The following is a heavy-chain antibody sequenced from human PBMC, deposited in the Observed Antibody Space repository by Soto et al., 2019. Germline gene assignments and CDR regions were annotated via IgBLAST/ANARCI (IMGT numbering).Heavy chain of an antibody. CDR2: SSYHGVT. J-gene: IGHJ4*02. D-gene: IGHD3-10*01. CDR1: TDSSSFTNSY. CDR3: ARHRIEVVLRGFDF. V-gene: IGHV4-39*01. Sequence: PSETLCLTCTVSTDSSSFTNSYWGWIRHPPGKGLQWIGSSSYHGVTFYNPSLEGRVVLSFDTSKKQSSLQVTSVTAAHTAVSFCARHRIEVVLRGFDFWGQGSRVTVS.